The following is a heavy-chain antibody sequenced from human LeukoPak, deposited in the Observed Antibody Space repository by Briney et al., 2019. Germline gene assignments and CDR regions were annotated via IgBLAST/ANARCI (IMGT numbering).Heavy chain of an antibody. V-gene: IGHV4-34*01. Sequence: SETLSLTCAVYGGSFSGYYWSWIRQPPGKGLEWIGEINHSGSTNYNPSLKSRVTISVDTSKNQFSLQLSSVTAADTAVYYCARGGGGIILGDSEGMDVWGQGTTVTVSS. CDR3: ARGGGGIILGDSEGMDV. CDR1: GGSFSGYY. D-gene: IGHD3-10*01. CDR2: INHSGST. J-gene: IGHJ6*02.